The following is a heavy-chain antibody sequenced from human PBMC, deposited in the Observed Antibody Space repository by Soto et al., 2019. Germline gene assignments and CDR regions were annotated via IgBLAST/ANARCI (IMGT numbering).Heavy chain of an antibody. CDR1: GYTFSNFG. J-gene: IGHJ4*02. CDR3: ARGPDPTYSDY. V-gene: IGHV1-18*01. Sequence: QVQVVQSGAEVKKPGASVKVSCKTSGYTFSNFGINWVRQAPGQGLEWMGWINVYNGNTNYAQKLKGRVIMTTDTSTITAYMELKSLRSDDTAMYYCARGPDPTYSDYWGQGTLVTVSS. CDR2: INVYNGNT.